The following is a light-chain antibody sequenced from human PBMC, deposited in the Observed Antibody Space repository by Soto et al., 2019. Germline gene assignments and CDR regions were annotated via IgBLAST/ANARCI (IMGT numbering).Light chain of an antibody. V-gene: IGKV1-5*01. J-gene: IGKJ1*01. Sequence: DIQMTQSPSTLSASVGDRVTITCRASQSISSWLAWYQQKPGKAPKTLIYDASRLKSGVPSRFSGSGSGTECTLTISSLQPDDFATYYCQQYNSYWTFGQGTKVEIK. CDR2: DAS. CDR3: QQYNSYWT. CDR1: QSISSW.